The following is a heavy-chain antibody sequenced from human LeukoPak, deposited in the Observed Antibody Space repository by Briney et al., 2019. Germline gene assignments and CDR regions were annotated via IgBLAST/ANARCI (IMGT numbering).Heavy chain of an antibody. Sequence: PGGSLRLSCAASGFTFSNAWMNWVRQAPGKGLEWVGRIKSKTDGGTTDYAAPVKGRFTISRDDSKNTLYLQMNSLKTEDTAVYYCTSSKILNYDFWSGYPSTLDYWGQGTLVTVSS. D-gene: IGHD3-3*01. CDR3: TSSKILNYDFWSGYPSTLDY. V-gene: IGHV3-15*07. J-gene: IGHJ4*02. CDR1: GFTFSNAW. CDR2: IKSKTDGGTT.